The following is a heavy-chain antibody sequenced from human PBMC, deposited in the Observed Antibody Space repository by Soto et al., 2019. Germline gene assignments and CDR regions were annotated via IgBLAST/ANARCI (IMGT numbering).Heavy chain of an antibody. D-gene: IGHD6-25*01. J-gene: IGHJ4*02. CDR2: INHSGST. CDR3: ARGISVMAAFAGDAPDKYFFDS. V-gene: IGHV4-34*01. Sequence: PSETLSLTCAVYGGSFSGYYWTWIRQPPEKGLEWIGEINHSGSTNQNPSLKSRVSISVDRSKNQFSLRLRSVTAADTAVYYCARGISVMAAFAGDAPDKYFFDSWSLGXLVTVSS. CDR1: GGSFSGYY.